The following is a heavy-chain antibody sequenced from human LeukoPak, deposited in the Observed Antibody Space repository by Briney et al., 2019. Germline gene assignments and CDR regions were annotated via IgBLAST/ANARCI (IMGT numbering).Heavy chain of an antibody. CDR3: AKGSGGSCYSQVYS. CDR2: ISGSGNVV. J-gene: IGHJ4*02. Sequence: PGGSLRLSCAASGFTFSSYEIDWVRQAPGKGLEWVSYISGSGNVVYYSDSVKGRFTISRDNAKNSVSPQINSLRVEDTAVYYCAKGSGGSCYSQVYSWGQGTLVTVSS. CDR1: GFTFSSYE. V-gene: IGHV3-48*03. D-gene: IGHD2-15*01.